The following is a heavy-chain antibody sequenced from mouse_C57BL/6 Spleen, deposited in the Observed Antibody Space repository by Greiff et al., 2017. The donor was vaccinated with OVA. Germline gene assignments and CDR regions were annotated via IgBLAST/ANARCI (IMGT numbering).Heavy chain of an antibody. CDR1: GFTFSSYG. Sequence: EVHLVESGGDLVKPGGSLKLSCAASGFTFSSYGMSWVRQTPDKRLEWVATISSGGSYTYYPDSVKGRFTISRDNAKNTLYLQMSSLKSEDTAMYYCARQRGSSYRWYFDVWGTGTTVTVSS. V-gene: IGHV5-6*01. D-gene: IGHD1-1*01. J-gene: IGHJ1*03. CDR2: ISSGGSYT. CDR3: ARQRGSSYRWYFDV.